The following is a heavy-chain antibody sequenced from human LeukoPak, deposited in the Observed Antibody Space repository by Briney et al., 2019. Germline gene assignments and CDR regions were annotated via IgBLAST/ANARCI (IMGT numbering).Heavy chain of an antibody. Sequence: GASVKVSCTASRYTFSSYDINWVREAAGQGLEWVAWMNPNTGNTDFAQKFKGRLTMTRDTSISTAYMEMNSLRSEDTAVYYCARLSQTPDYYSSGGYYYLGYWGQGTPVTVSS. CDR2: MNPNTGNT. J-gene: IGHJ4*02. V-gene: IGHV1-8*01. CDR1: RYTFSSYD. D-gene: IGHD3-22*01. CDR3: ARLSQTPDYYSSGGYYYLGY.